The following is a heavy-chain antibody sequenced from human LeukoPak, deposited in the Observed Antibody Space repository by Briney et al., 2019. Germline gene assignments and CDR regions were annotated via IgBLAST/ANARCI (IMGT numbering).Heavy chain of an antibody. V-gene: IGHV3-48*04. Sequence: GGSLRLSCAASGFTFSSYAMSWVRQAPGKGLEWVSYISSSGSPIYYADSVEGRFTISRDNAKNSLYLQMSSLRAEDTAMYYCARVYSNYDPAAMDVWGQGTTVTVSS. J-gene: IGHJ6*02. CDR3: ARVYSNYDPAAMDV. D-gene: IGHD4-11*01. CDR2: ISSSGSPI. CDR1: GFTFSSYA.